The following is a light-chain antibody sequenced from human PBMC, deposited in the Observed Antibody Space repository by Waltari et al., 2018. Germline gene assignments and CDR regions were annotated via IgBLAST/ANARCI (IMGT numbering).Light chain of an antibody. V-gene: IGKV1-9*01. Sequence: IQLTQSPSSLSASVGDRVIITCRSSQGISTYLAWYQQKPGEAPKLLIYAASTLQSGVPSRFSGSGSGTDFTLTISSLQPEDFATYYCQQLYTYPYTFGQGTKLEIK. J-gene: IGKJ2*01. CDR1: QGISTY. CDR3: QQLYTYPYT. CDR2: AAS.